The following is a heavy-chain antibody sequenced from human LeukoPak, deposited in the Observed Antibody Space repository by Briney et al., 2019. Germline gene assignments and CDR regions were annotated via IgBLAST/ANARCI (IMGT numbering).Heavy chain of an antibody. V-gene: IGHV1-8*01. CDR3: ARAYYGSGSYYSNWFDP. Sequence: ASVKVSCKASGYTFTSYDINWVRQATGQGLAWMGWMNPNSGNTGYAQKFQGRVTMTRNTSISTAYMELSSLRSEDTAVYYCARAYYGSGSYYSNWFDPWGQGTLVTVSS. CDR1: GYTFTSYD. D-gene: IGHD3-10*01. CDR2: MNPNSGNT. J-gene: IGHJ5*02.